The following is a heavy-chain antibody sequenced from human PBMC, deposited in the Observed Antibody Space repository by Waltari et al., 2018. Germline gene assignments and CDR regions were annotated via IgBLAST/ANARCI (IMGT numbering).Heavy chain of an antibody. Sequence: QVQLQESGPGLVKPSETLSLTCAVSGYSISSGYYWGWIRQPPGKGLEWIGSIYHSGSTYYNPSLKILVTISVDTSKNQFSLKLNSVTADDTAMYYCARQNVGPGSAHLDHWGQGTLVTVSS. D-gene: IGHD3-10*01. J-gene: IGHJ4*02. CDR1: GYSISSGYY. CDR3: ARQNVGPGSAHLDH. V-gene: IGHV4-38-2*01. CDR2: IYHSGST.